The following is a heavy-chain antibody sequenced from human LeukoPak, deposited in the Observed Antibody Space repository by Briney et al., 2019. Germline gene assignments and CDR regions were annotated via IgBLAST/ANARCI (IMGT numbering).Heavy chain of an antibody. D-gene: IGHD2-2*01. Sequence: ASVKVSCKASGYTFTSYYMHWVRQAPGQGLEWMGIINPSGGSTSYAQKFQGRVTMTRDMSTRTVYMELRSLRSDDTAVYYCATPPPYCSSTSCYGLLTAHWGQGTLVTVSS. J-gene: IGHJ4*02. CDR3: ATPPPYCSSTSCYGLLTAH. CDR1: GYTFTSYY. CDR2: INPSGGST. V-gene: IGHV1-46*01.